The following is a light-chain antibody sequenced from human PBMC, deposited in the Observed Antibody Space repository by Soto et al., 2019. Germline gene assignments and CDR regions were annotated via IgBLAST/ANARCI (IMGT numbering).Light chain of an antibody. CDR2: GAP. CDR3: QQYENWPWT. J-gene: IGKJ1*01. CDR1: QSVTSGY. V-gene: IGKV3-20*01. Sequence: EMVLTQSRGTLSLSPGERATLSCRASQSVTSGYLAWYQQQPNQAPRLLIYGAPYRATGIPDRFSGGGSGTEFTLTISSLQSEDVAAYYCQQYENWPWTFGQGTKVDI.